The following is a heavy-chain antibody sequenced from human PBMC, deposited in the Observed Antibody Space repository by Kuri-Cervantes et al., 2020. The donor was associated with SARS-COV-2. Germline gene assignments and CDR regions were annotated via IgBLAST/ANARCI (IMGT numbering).Heavy chain of an antibody. CDR2: ISGSGGST. CDR1: GFTFSSCA. Sequence: GESLKISCAASGFTFSSCAMSWVRQAPGKGLEWVSSISGSGGSTYYADSVKGRFTISRDNSKNTLFLQMNSLRTDDTAVYYCAKGLHYDDVWGSHDYWGQGAMVTVSS. J-gene: IGHJ4*02. V-gene: IGHV3-23*01. CDR3: AKGLHYDDVWGSHDY. D-gene: IGHD3-16*01.